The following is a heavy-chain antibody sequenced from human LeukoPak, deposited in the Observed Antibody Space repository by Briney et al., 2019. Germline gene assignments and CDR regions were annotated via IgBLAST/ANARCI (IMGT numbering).Heavy chain of an antibody. J-gene: IGHJ4*02. V-gene: IGHV4-4*07. Sequence: SETLSLTCTVSGGSISSYYWSWIRQPAGKGLEWIGRIYTSGSTNYNPSLMGRVTLSFDTSKNQFSLRLSSVTAADTAVYYCARETGAAVVIDYWGQGTLVTVSS. D-gene: IGHD6-13*01. CDR2: IYTSGST. CDR1: GGSISSYY. CDR3: ARETGAAVVIDY.